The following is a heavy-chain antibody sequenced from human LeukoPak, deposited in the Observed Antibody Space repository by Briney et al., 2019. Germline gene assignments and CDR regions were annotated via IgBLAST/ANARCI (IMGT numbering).Heavy chain of an antibody. CDR3: AGSDGSGSYYPTYYFDY. J-gene: IGHJ4*02. D-gene: IGHD3-10*01. CDR1: GGSISSYY. CDR2: IYYTGST. V-gene: IGHV4-59*01. Sequence: SETLSLTCTVSGGSISSYYWSWIRQPPGKGLEWFGYIYYTGSTNYNPSLKSRVTISVDTSKNQFSLKLSSVTAADTAVYYCAGSDGSGSYYPTYYFDYWGQGTLVTVSS.